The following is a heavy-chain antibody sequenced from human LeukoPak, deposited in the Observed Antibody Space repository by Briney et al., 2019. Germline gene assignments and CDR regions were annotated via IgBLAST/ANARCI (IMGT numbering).Heavy chain of an antibody. V-gene: IGHV3-7*01. D-gene: IGHD3-22*01. Sequence: PGGSLRLSCAASGFTFSPHWMSWVRQAPGKGLEGVASIKPDGSGKYYVDSVKGRFTISRDNAKNALYLQLNSLRAEDTAVYFCVRLGDSSGYYDYWGQGTLVTVSS. CDR3: VRLGDSSGYYDY. CDR2: IKPDGSGK. CDR1: GFTFSPHW. J-gene: IGHJ4*02.